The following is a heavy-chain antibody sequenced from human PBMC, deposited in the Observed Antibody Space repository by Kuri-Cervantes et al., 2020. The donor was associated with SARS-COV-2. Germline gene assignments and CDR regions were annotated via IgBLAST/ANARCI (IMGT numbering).Heavy chain of an antibody. V-gene: IGHV3-21*01. CDR1: GFTFSDYT. Sequence: GESLKISCAASGFTFSDYTMNWVRRAPEKGLEWVSSISSSTTSIYYADSVRGRFTIPRDNAKNSLYLQMDSLRAEDSAVYYCARDCSSPYKYYYYYYMDVWGKGTTVTVSS. CDR2: ISSSTTSI. J-gene: IGHJ6*03. CDR3: ARDCSSPYKYYYYYYMDV. D-gene: IGHD6-13*01.